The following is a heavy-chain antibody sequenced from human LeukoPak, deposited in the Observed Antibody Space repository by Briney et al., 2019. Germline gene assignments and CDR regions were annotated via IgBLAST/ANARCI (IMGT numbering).Heavy chain of an antibody. J-gene: IGHJ3*02. CDR1: GGSFSGYY. D-gene: IGHD2-2*02. CDR3: AGRYCSSTSCYTRDAFDI. Sequence: KPSESLSLTCAVYGGSFSGYYWSWIRQPPGKGLEWIGEINHSGSTNYNPSLKSRVTISVDTSKNQFSLKLSSVTAAGTAVYYCAGRYCSSTSCYTRDAFDIWGQGTMVTVSS. CDR2: INHSGST. V-gene: IGHV4-34*01.